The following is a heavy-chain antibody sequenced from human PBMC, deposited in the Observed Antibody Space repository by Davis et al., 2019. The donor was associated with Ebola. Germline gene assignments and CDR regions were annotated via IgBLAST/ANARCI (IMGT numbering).Heavy chain of an antibody. CDR3: ARQMITFGGVIVRRYYYYGMDV. Sequence: PGGSLRLSCAASGFTFSSYSMNWVRQAPGKGLEWVSYISSSSSTIYYADSVKGRFTISRDNAKKSLYLQMNSLRAENTAVYYCARQMITFGGVIVRRYYYYGMDVWGQGTTVTVSS. V-gene: IGHV3-48*04. D-gene: IGHD3-16*02. J-gene: IGHJ6*02. CDR1: GFTFSSYS. CDR2: ISSSSSTI.